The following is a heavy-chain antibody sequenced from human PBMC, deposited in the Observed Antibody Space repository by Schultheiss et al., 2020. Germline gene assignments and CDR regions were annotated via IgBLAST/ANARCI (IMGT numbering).Heavy chain of an antibody. V-gene: IGHV3-23*01. D-gene: IGHD2-2*01. CDR2: ISGSGGST. CDR3: AKAGGYCSSTSCFHHFDY. Sequence: GGSLRLSCAASGFTFSDYYMSWIRQAPGKGLEWVSAISGSGGSTYYADSVKGRFTISRDNSKNTLYLQMNSLRAEDTAVYYCAKAGGYCSSTSCFHHFDYWGQGTLVTVSS. J-gene: IGHJ4*02. CDR1: GFTFSDYY.